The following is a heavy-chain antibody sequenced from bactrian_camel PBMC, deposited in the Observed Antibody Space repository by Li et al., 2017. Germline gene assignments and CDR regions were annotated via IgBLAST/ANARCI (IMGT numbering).Heavy chain of an antibody. CDR1: GVGSGPYS. CDR2: IDSDGST. D-gene: IGHD1*01. J-gene: IGHJ4*01. V-gene: IGHV3S55*01. Sequence: HVQLVESGGGSVQAGGSLTLSCVVSGVGSGPYSLAWFRQVSGKEREGVAAIDSDGSTSSADSVKGRFTISRDNAKNTLYLQLNSVKTEDAAMYYCAKERTFFELGAGYNYWGQGTQVTVS. CDR3: AKERTFFELGAGYNY.